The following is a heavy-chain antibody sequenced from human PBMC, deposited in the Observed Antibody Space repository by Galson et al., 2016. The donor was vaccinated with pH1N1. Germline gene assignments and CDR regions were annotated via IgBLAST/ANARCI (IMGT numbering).Heavy chain of an antibody. CDR2: ILPNSGDT. CDR1: GYTFTDYY. Sequence: SVKVSCKASGYTFTDYYIHWVRQAPGQGLEWMGLILPNSGDTNFAKKFQGRVTMTRETSISTAYMELTRLTSDDTAVYFCARELRGGSFDVWGQGTVVTVSS. J-gene: IGHJ3*01. V-gene: IGHV1-2*02. CDR3: ARELRGGSFDV. D-gene: IGHD2-15*01.